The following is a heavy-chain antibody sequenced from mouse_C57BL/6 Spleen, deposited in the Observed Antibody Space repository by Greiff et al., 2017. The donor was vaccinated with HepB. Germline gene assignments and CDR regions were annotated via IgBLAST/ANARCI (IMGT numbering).Heavy chain of an antibody. CDR3: VRHDYYSFAY. CDR1: GFSFNTYA. V-gene: IGHV10-1*01. D-gene: IGHD2-1*01. CDR2: IRSKSNNYAT. Sequence: EVKLMESGGGLVQPKGSLKLSCAASGFSFNTYAMNWVRQAPGKGLEWVARIRSKSNNYATYYADSVKDRFTISRDDSESMLYLQMNNLKTEDTAMYYCVRHDYYSFAYWGQGTLVTVSA. J-gene: IGHJ3*01.